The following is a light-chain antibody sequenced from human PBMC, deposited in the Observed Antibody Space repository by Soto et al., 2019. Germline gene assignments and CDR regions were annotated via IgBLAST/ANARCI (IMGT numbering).Light chain of an antibody. CDR3: QNYNSAPPAGT. CDR1: QSINHH. CDR2: AAS. J-gene: IGKJ4*01. V-gene: IGKV1-27*01. Sequence: DFEMTQSPSSLSLSVGDRVTITCRASQSINHHLAWFQQKPGKAPKVLLYAASTLHSGVPSRFSGSGSGTDFTLTISSLQPEDVATYYCQNYNSAPPAGTFGGGTKVEIK.